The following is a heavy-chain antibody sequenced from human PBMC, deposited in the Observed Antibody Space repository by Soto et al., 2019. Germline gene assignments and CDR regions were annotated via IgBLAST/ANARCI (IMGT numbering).Heavy chain of an antibody. CDR3: ARAIARDGSSWYRGGYDS. CDR2: INPDTGGT. J-gene: IGHJ4*02. Sequence: QVRLLQSGAEVKKSGASVKVSCKASGYTFNAYYIHWMRQARGQGLEWMGWINPDTGGTDYAQKLQGWVTMTRDTSITTAYMELASLNIDDTAVYYCARAIARDGSSWYRGGYDSWGQGTLVTVS. CDR1: GYTFNAYY. D-gene: IGHD6-13*01. V-gene: IGHV1-2*04.